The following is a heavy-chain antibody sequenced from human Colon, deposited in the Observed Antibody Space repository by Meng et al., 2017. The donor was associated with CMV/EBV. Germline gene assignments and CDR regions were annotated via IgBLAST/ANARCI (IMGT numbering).Heavy chain of an antibody. CDR1: GFSLNHYG. J-gene: IGHJ4*01. CDR3: ARDPDHDRYGSGRCLDY. V-gene: IGHV3-21*06. Sequence: GESLKISCAASGFSLNHYGMNWVRQAPGRGLEWVSYISSSSTYIFYADSVKGRFTISRDNANNLLYLQMTSLRADDTAVYYCARDPDHDRYGSGRCLDYWGQERWSPSPQ. CDR2: ISSSSTYI. D-gene: IGHD3-10*01.